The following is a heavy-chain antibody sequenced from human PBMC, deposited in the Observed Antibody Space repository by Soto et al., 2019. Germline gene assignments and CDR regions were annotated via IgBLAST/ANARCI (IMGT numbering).Heavy chain of an antibody. J-gene: IGHJ6*02. V-gene: IGHV1-18*04. CDR2: ISAYNGNT. D-gene: IGHD2-2*02. Sequence: ASVKVSCKASGYTFTSSGIGWVRQAPGQGLKWMGWISAYNGNTNYAQKFQGRVTLTTDTSTSTAYMELRSLRSDDTAVYYCARDRVVVVPGTIPTYYYYCMDVWGQGTTVTVSS. CDR3: ARDRVVVVPGTIPTYYYYCMDV. CDR1: GYTFTSSG.